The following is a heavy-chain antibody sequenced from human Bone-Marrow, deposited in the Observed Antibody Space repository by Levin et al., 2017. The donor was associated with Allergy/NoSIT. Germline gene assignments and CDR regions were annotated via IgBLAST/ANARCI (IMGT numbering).Heavy chain of an antibody. CDR3: ARGGIVGATTPNWFDP. J-gene: IGHJ5*02. V-gene: IGHV3-30-3*01. D-gene: IGHD1-26*01. CDR2: ISYDGSNK. CDR1: GFTFSSYA. Sequence: GGSLRLSCAASGFTFSSYAMHWVRQAPGKGLEWVAVISYDGSNKYYADSVKGRFTISRDNSKNTLYLQMNSLRAEDTAVYYCARGGIVGATTPNWFDPWGQGTLVTVSS.